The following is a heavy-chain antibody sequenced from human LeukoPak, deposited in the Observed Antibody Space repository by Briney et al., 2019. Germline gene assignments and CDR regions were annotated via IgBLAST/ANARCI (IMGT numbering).Heavy chain of an antibody. Sequence: GGSLRLSCAASGSTFDDYGMSWVRQAPGKGLEWVSGINWNGGSTGYADSVKGRFTISRDNAKNSLYLQMNSLRAEDTALYYCASHCSGGSCSDDAFDIWGQGTMVTVSS. CDR1: GSTFDDYG. CDR2: INWNGGST. J-gene: IGHJ3*02. V-gene: IGHV3-20*04. CDR3: ASHCSGGSCSDDAFDI. D-gene: IGHD2-15*01.